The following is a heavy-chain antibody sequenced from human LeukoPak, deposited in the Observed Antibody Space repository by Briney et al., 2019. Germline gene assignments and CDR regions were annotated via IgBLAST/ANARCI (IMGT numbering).Heavy chain of an antibody. V-gene: IGHV3-30*03. Sequence: GGSLRLSCAPSGFTFSRHGMHWVRQAPGKGLEWVAIISNDGSRKHYAHSVEGRFTISRDNSKNTLYLQMDSLRAEDTAVYYCARDRAWNYFDYWGQGTLVTVSS. CDR2: ISNDGSRK. CDR3: ARDRAWNYFDY. J-gene: IGHJ4*02. CDR1: GFTFSRHG. D-gene: IGHD3-3*01.